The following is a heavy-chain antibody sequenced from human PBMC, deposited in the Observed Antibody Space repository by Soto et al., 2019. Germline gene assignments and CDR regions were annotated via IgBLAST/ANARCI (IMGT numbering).Heavy chain of an antibody. D-gene: IGHD2-2*01. V-gene: IGHV4-30-4*01. CDR1: GGSISSGDYF. CDR3: ARDGDLVVTALGYGMDG. CDR2: IHYSGRT. J-gene: IGHJ6*02. Sequence: HVQLQESGPGLVKPSQTLSLTCTVSGGSISSGDYFWSWIRQPPGKGLEWIGYIHYSGRTYYNPSLKIRVTMSVDTSKNQFSLKLSSVAAADTAVYFCARDGDLVVTALGYGMDGWGQGTTVTVSS.